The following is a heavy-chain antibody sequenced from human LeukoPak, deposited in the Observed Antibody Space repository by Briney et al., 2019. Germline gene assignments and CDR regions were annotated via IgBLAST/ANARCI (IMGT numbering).Heavy chain of an antibody. J-gene: IGHJ4*02. Sequence: GGSLRLSCAASGIIFSNYGMHWLRQAPGKGLEWVAFIRYDGSNKYYADSVQGRFTISRDNSKNTLYLQMNSLRVGDTAVYYCATDFPCTSTSCYWGYWSQGTLVTVSS. CDR3: ATDFPCTSTSCYWGY. D-gene: IGHD2-2*01. V-gene: IGHV3-30*02. CDR1: GIIFSNYG. CDR2: IRYDGSNK.